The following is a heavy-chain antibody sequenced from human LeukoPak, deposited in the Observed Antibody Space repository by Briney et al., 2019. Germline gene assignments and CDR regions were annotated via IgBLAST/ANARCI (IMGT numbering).Heavy chain of an antibody. J-gene: IGHJ5*02. Sequence: SETLSLTCTVSGGSISSSSYYWGWIRQPPGKGLEWIGSIYYSGSTYYNPSLKSRVTISVDTSKNQFSPKLSSVTAADTAVYYCARGNPVLRFLEWSYNWFDPWGQGTLVTVSS. CDR1: GGSISSSSYY. V-gene: IGHV4-39*07. CDR3: ARGNPVLRFLEWSYNWFDP. CDR2: IYYSGST. D-gene: IGHD3-3*01.